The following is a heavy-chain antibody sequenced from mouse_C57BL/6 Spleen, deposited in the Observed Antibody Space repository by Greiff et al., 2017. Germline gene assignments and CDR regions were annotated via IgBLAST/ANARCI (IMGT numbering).Heavy chain of an antibody. D-gene: IGHD2-4*01. J-gene: IGHJ1*03. CDR2: ISYDGSN. CDR3: ARGGLPATGYFDV. CDR1: GYSITSGYY. V-gene: IGHV3-6*01. Sequence: EVQLQESGPGLVKPSQSLSLTCSVTGYSITSGYYWNWIRQFPGNKLEWMGYISYDGSNNYNPSLKNRISITRDTSKNQFFLKLNSVTTEDTATYYCARGGLPATGYFDVWGTGTTVTVSS.